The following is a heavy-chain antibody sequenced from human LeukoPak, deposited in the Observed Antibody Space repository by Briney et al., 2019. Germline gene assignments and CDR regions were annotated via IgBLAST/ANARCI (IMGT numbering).Heavy chain of an antibody. CDR2: IYYSGST. V-gene: IGHV4-39*07. CDR3: ARELVGAPPRDY. Sequence: SETLSLTCTVSGGSISSSSHYWGWIRQPPGKGLEWIGSIYYSGSTYYNPSLKSRVTISVDTSKNQFSLKLSSVTAADTAVYYCARELVGAPPRDYWGQGTLVTVSS. CDR1: GGSISSSSHY. J-gene: IGHJ4*02. D-gene: IGHD1-26*01.